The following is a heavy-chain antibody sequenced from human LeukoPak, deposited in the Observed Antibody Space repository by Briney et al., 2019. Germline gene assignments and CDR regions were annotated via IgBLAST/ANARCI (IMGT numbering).Heavy chain of an antibody. V-gene: IGHV3-23*01. Sequence: GGSLRLSCAASGFTFSSYAMSWVRQAPGKGLEWLSAISGSGGSTYYADSVKGRFTISRDNSKNTLYLQMNSLRAEDTAVYYCAKGDRYGDYYFDYWGQGTLVTVSS. D-gene: IGHD4-17*01. J-gene: IGHJ4*02. CDR1: GFTFSSYA. CDR3: AKGDRYGDYYFDY. CDR2: ISGSGGST.